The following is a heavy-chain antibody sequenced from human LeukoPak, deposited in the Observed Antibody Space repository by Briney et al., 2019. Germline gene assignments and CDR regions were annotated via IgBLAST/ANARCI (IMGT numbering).Heavy chain of an antibody. CDR2: ISSSSSTI. J-gene: IGHJ4*02. D-gene: IGHD4-17*01. CDR1: GFTFSSYA. CDR3: ARAHPGDYGDFQFDY. V-gene: IGHV3-48*01. Sequence: RPGGSLRLSCAASGFTFSSYAMSWVRQAPGKGLEWVSYISSSSSTIYYADSVKGRFTISRDNAKNSLYLQMNSLRAEDTAVYYCARAHPGDYGDFQFDYWGQGTLVTVSS.